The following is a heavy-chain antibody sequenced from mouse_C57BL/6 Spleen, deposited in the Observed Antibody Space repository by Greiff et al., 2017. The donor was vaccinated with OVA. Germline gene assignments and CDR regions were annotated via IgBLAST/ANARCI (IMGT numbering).Heavy chain of an antibody. CDR3: TGIQEWFAY. CDR1: GFNIKDDY. V-gene: IGHV14-4*01. J-gene: IGHJ3*01. D-gene: IGHD3-2*02. CDR2: IDPENGDT. Sequence: VQLQQSGAELVRPGASVKLSCTASGFNIKDDYMHWVKPRPEQGLEWIGWIDPENGDTEYASKFQGKATITADTSSNTAYLQLSSLTSEDTAVYYCTGIQEWFAYWGQGTLVTVSA.